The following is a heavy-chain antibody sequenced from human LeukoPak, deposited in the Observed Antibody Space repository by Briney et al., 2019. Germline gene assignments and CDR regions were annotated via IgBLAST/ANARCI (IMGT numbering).Heavy chain of an antibody. J-gene: IGHJ4*02. D-gene: IGHD3-3*01. CDR3: ARDLFGYDFWSGYSGYFDY. V-gene: IGHV1-2*02. Sequence: ASVKVSCKASGYTFTGYYMHWVRQAPGQGLGWMGWINPNSGGTNYAQKFQGRVTMTRDTSISTAYMELSRLRSDDTAVYYCARDLFGYDFWSGYSGYFDYWGQGTLVTVSS. CDR1: GYTFTGYY. CDR2: INPNSGGT.